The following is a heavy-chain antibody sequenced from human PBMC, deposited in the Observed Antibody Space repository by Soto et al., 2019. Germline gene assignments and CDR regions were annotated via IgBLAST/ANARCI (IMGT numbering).Heavy chain of an antibody. CDR2: INSGGST. CDR1: GFTVSSSY. V-gene: IGHV3-66*01. CDR3: VRENYYYGMDV. J-gene: IGHJ6*02. Sequence: PGGSLRLSCAASGFTVSSSYMSRVRQAPGKGLEWVSAINSGGSTFYADSVKGRFTISRDNSKNTLYLQMNSLRVEDTAMYYCVRENYYYGMDVWGQGTAVTVSS.